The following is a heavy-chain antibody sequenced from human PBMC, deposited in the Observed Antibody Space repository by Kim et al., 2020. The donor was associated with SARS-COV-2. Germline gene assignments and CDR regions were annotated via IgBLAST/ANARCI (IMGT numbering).Heavy chain of an antibody. CDR1: GYTLTELS. Sequence: ASVKVSCKVSGYTLTELSMHWVRQAPGKGLEWMGGFDPEDGETIYAQKFQGRVTMTEVTSTDTAYMELSSLRSEDTAVYYCATAPPIAVAGSYYYYYGM. CDR2: FDPEDGET. J-gene: IGHJ6*01. D-gene: IGHD6-19*01. V-gene: IGHV1-24*01. CDR3: ATAPPIAVAGSYYYYYGM.